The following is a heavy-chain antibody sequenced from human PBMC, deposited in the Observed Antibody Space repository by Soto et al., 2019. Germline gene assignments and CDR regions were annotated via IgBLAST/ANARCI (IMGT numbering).Heavy chain of an antibody. CDR1: GYSFAGYW. CDR2: IDPSDSAT. V-gene: IGHV5-10-1*01. J-gene: IGHJ5*02. D-gene: IGHD2-2*01. CDR3: AHSTLTSIVVPASSEWFDP. Sequence: GESLKISCKGSGYSFAGYWITRVRQKPGKGLEWMGRIDPSDSATNYSPAFRGHVTISGDRSINTVYLQWNNLQASDTAVYYCAHSTLTSIVVPASSEWFDPWGQGTLVTVSS.